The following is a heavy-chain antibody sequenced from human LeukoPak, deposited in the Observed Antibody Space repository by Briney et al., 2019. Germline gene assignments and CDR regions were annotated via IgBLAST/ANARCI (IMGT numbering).Heavy chain of an antibody. Sequence: GGSLRLSCAASRFTFSSYDMHWVRQVTGKGLEWVSSIGTAGDTYYPGSVKGRFTISREDAKNSLYLQMNSLRAGDTAVYYCARSPGITGTTWYFDLWGRGTLVTVSS. J-gene: IGHJ2*01. CDR1: RFTFSSYD. CDR2: IGTAGDT. V-gene: IGHV3-13*01. CDR3: ARSPGITGTTWYFDL. D-gene: IGHD1-7*01.